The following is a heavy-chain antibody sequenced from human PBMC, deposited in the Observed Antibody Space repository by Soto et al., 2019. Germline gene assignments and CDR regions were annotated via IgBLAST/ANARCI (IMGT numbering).Heavy chain of an antibody. CDR3: ARVEVRGAIRAENWFDP. CDR2: INHSGST. Sequence: SETLSLTCAVYGGSFSGYYWNWIRQPPGKGLEWIGEINHSGSTNYNPSLKSRVTISVDTSKKQFSLKLSSVTAADTAVYYCARVEVRGAIRAENWFDPWGQGTLVTAPQ. D-gene: IGHD3-10*01. V-gene: IGHV4-34*01. CDR1: GGSFSGYY. J-gene: IGHJ5*02.